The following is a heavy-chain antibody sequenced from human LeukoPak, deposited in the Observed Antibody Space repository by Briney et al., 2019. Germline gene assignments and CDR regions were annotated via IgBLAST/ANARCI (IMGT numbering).Heavy chain of an antibody. CDR2: IYHSGNT. J-gene: IGHJ5*02. V-gene: IGHV4-39*07. D-gene: IGHD3-3*01. CDR3: ARDFWSGQNWFDP. Sequence: SETLSLTCTVSGGSISSSSYYWGWIRQPPGKGLEWIGSIYHSGNTNYNPSLKSRVTISVDKSKNQFSLKLTSVTAADTAVYYCARDFWSGQNWFDPWGQGTLVTVSS. CDR1: GGSISSSSYY.